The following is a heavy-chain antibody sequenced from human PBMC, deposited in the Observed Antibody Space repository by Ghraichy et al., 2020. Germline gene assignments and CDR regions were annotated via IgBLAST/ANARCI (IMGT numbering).Heavy chain of an antibody. V-gene: IGHV3-74*01. D-gene: IGHD3-22*01. CDR3: ARESRIRDYFDSNGYYRGNYFDY. CDR2: INSDGSTT. J-gene: IGHJ4*02. CDR1: GFTFSSYW. Sequence: GGSLRLSCAASGFTFSSYWMHWVRQAPGKGLVWVSRINSDGSTTTYADSVKGRFTISRDNAKNTLYLQMNSLRAEDTAVYYCARESRIRDYFDSNGYYRGNYFDYWGQGTLVTVSS.